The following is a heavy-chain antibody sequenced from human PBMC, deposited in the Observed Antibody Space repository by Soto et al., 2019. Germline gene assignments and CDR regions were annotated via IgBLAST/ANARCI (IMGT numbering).Heavy chain of an antibody. CDR2: IYYSGST. V-gene: IGHV4-59*01. CDR1: GGSISSYY. D-gene: IGHD2-2*01. J-gene: IGHJ6*03. Sequence: SETLSLTCTVSGGSISSYYWSWIRQPPGKGLEWIGYIYYSGSTNYNPSLKSRVTISVDTSKNQFSLKLSSVTAADTAVYYCARGPDIVVVPAAIGYYYYYMDVWGKGTKVTVSS. CDR3: ARGPDIVVVPAAIGYYYYYMDV.